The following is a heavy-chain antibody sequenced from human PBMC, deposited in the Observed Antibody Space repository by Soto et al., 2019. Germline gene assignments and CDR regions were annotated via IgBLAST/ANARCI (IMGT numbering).Heavy chain of an antibody. J-gene: IGHJ6*02. D-gene: IGHD4-17*01. Sequence: GGSLRLSCAVSGFTFSSYAMSWVRQAPGKGLEWISSMSGSGGSTFYAESVKGRFTISRDNSKNTLFLQMNSLSAEDRAVYFCAKDQGPDYGHYGAEKYYYDGMDVWGQGTTVTVSS. CDR2: MSGSGGST. V-gene: IGHV3-23*01. CDR3: AKDQGPDYGHYGAEKYYYDGMDV. CDR1: GFTFSSYA.